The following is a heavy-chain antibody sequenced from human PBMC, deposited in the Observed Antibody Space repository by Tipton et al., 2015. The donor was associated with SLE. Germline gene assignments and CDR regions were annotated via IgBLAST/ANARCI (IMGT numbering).Heavy chain of an antibody. CDR2: IYFSGTT. D-gene: IGHD3-16*01. CDR1: GGSFSSYY. CDR3: ARELPTMGDYMDV. V-gene: IGHV4-39*07. Sequence: TLSLTCVVYGGSFSSYYWGWIRQPPGKGLEWIGSIYFSGTTYYNPSLRSRVTILVDTSKNQFSLKGNSVTAADTAMYYCARELPTMGDYMDVWGKGTTVIVSS. J-gene: IGHJ6*03.